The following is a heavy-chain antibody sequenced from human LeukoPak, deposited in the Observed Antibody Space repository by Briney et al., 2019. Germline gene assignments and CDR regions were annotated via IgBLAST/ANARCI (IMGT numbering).Heavy chain of an antibody. J-gene: IGHJ6*03. V-gene: IGHV4-61*02. Sequence: SETLSLTCTVSGGSIGSGNYYWSWIRQPAGKGLEWIGRIFTNGSTNYNPSLKSRVTISIDTSKNQFSLNLNSVTAADTAVYYCARVVVRGGNPAYFYYYMDVWGKGTTVTLSS. CDR1: GGSIGSGNYY. CDR2: IFTNGST. CDR3: ARVVVRGGNPAYFYYYMDV. D-gene: IGHD3-10*01.